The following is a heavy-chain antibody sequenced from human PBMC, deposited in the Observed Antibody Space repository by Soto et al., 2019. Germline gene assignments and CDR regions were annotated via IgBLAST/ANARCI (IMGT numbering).Heavy chain of an antibody. V-gene: IGHV4-30-4*01. CDR1: GGSIGSGDYY. CDR2: IHFSGST. Sequence: PSETLSLTCTVSGGSIGSGDYYWSWLRQSPGKGLEWIGYIHFSGSTYYSPSLKSRVTISLAASENQFSLRLSSLSAADTAVYYCARVPVVLTAPGPTWGQGTLVTVSS. D-gene: IGHD2-21*02. CDR3: ARVPVVLTAPGPT. J-gene: IGHJ5*02.